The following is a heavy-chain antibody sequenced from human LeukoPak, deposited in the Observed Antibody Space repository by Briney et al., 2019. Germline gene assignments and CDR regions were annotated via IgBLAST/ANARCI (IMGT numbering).Heavy chain of an antibody. D-gene: IGHD4-17*01. Sequence: GGSLRLSCAASGFTFDDYAMHWVRQAPGKGLEWVSGISWNSGSIGYADSVKGRFTISRDNAKNSLYLQMNSLRAEDTALYYCAKDMGNTVTMVDYWGQGTLVTVSS. CDR3: AKDMGNTVTMVDY. V-gene: IGHV3-9*01. J-gene: IGHJ4*02. CDR2: ISWNSGSI. CDR1: GFTFDDYA.